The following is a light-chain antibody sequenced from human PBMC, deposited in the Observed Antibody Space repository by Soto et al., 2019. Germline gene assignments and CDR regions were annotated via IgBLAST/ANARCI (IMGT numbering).Light chain of an antibody. CDR1: QSISSW. CDR3: QQYNSSPLT. J-gene: IGKJ4*01. CDR2: DAS. V-gene: IGKV1-5*01. Sequence: DIQMTQSPSTLSASVGDRVTITCRASQSISSWLAWYQQKPGKAPKLLIYDASSLESGVPSSFSGSGSGTEFTPTNSSLQPDDFATYYCQQYNSSPLTFGGGTKVEIK.